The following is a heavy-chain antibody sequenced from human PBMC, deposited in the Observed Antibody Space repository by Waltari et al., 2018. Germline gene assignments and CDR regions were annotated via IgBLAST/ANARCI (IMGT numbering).Heavy chain of an antibody. J-gene: IGHJ4*02. V-gene: IGHV5-51*01. Sequence: VQLVQSGAEVKKPGASGKVSCKGSGYSFTSYWIGWVRQMTGQGLEWMGIIYPGDSDTRYSPSFQGQVTISADKSISTAYLQWSSLKASDTAMYYCARPYCSSTSCYWGAFDYWGQGTLVTVSS. D-gene: IGHD2-2*01. CDR2: IYPGDSDT. CDR1: GYSFTSYW. CDR3: ARPYCSSTSCYWGAFDY.